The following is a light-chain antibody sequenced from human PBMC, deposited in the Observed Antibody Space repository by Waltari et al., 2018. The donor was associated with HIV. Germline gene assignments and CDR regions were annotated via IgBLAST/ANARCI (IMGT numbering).Light chain of an antibody. CDR3: SSYAGSNNRV. V-gene: IGLV2-8*01. CDR2: EVN. Sequence: QSALTQPPSASGSPGQSVTISCTGTSSDVGGYNYVSWYQQHPGKAPKLIIYEVNKRPSGVPDRFSGSKSGNTASLTASGLQAEDEADYYCSSYAGSNNRVFGGGTKLTVL. CDR1: SSDVGGYNY. J-gene: IGLJ2*01.